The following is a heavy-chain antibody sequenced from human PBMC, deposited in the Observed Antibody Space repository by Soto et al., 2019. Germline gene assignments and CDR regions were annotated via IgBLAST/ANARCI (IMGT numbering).Heavy chain of an antibody. CDR2: INHSGST. Sequence: PSETLSLTCAVYGGSFSGYYWSWIRQPPGKGLEWIGEINHSGSTNYNPSLKSRVTISVDTSKNQFSLKLSSVTAADTAVYYCARTENLGYCSSTSCGHNWFDPWGQGTLVTVSS. V-gene: IGHV4-34*01. J-gene: IGHJ5*02. CDR1: GGSFSGYY. D-gene: IGHD2-2*01. CDR3: ARTENLGYCSSTSCGHNWFDP.